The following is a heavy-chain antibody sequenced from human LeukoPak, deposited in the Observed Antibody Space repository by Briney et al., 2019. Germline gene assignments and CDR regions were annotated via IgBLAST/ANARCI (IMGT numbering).Heavy chain of an antibody. CDR2: IFYSGST. Sequence: SETLSLTCTVSSGSISTYYWGWVRQPPGKGLEWIGNIFYSGSTYYSPSLKSRVTISLDTSRNQFSLKLNSVTAADTAVYYCAKSNGYGLVDIWGQGTMVTVSS. V-gene: IGHV4-39*07. J-gene: IGHJ3*02. CDR1: SGSISTYY. D-gene: IGHD3-10*01. CDR3: AKSNGYGLVDI.